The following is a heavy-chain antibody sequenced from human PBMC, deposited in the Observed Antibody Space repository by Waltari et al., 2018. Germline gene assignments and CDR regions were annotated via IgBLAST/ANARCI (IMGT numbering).Heavy chain of an antibody. D-gene: IGHD1-1*01. CDR1: GFIPSACT. J-gene: IGHJ4*02. CDR2: ISMSSRYM. Sequence: RVGSGGGSGKPGGSLRPSCADPGFIPSACTLHWVRQAPGKGLGWVSSISMSSRYMYYADSGKGRFTISRDDAKRSLYLQMNTLRDEDSAFYYFARDRTGLKSQSSFDSWGQGTLVIVSS. V-gene: IGHV3-21*01. CDR3: ARDRTGLKSQSSFDS.